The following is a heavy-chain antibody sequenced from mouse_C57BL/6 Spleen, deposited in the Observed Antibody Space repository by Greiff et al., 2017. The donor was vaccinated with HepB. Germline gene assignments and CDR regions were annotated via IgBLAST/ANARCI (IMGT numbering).Heavy chain of an antibody. Sequence: QVQLQQPGAELVRPGSSVKLSCKASGYTFTSYWMHWVKQRPIQGLEWIGNIDPSDSETHYNQKFKDKATLTVDKSSSIAYMQLSSLTSEDSAVYYCARRGATVESFDYWGQGTTLTVSS. J-gene: IGHJ2*01. D-gene: IGHD1-1*01. CDR3: ARRGATVESFDY. CDR1: GYTFTSYW. V-gene: IGHV1-52*01. CDR2: IDPSDSET.